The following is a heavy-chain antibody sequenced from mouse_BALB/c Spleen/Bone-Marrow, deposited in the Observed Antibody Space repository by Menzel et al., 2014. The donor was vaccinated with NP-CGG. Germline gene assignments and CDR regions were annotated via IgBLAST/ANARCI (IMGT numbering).Heavy chain of an antibody. CDR1: GFTFSSYA. V-gene: IGHV5-6-5*01. CDR2: ISSGGST. D-gene: IGHD2-2*01. J-gene: IGHJ3*01. Sequence: EVQVVESGGGLVKPGGSPKLSCAASGFTFSSYAMSWVRRTPEKRLEWVASISSGGSTYYPDSVKGRFTISRDNARSILYLQMSSLRSEDTAMYYCAREGDGYDPAWFAYWGQGTLVTVSA. CDR3: AREGDGYDPAWFAY.